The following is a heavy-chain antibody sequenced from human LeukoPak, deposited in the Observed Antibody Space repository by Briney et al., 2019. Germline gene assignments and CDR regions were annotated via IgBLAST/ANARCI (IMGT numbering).Heavy chain of an antibody. V-gene: IGHV3-9*01. CDR2: ISWNSGSI. D-gene: IGHD3-10*01. Sequence: PGRSLRLSCAASGFTFDDYAMHWVRQAPGKGLEWVSGISWNSGSIGYADSVKGRFTISRDNAKNSLYLQMNSLRAEDTALYYCAKDHYYGSGSSYDAFDIWGQGTMVTVPS. J-gene: IGHJ3*02. CDR3: AKDHYYGSGSSYDAFDI. CDR1: GFTFDDYA.